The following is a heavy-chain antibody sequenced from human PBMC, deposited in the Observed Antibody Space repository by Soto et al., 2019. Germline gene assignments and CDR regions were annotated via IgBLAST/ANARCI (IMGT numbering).Heavy chain of an antibody. CDR1: GYIFHNYG. D-gene: IGHD3-10*01. CDR2: ISDYNGNT. CDR3: AGEGYYSGSECYSPPRYCGMDV. Sequence: QVQLVQSGAEVKKPGASVKVSCKTSGYIFHNYGISWVRQAPGQGLEWMGWISDYNGNTKYAQKFQGRVTMATDTYTRTDYMEPRCLRIDDTAVYYGAGEGYYSGSECYSPPRYCGMDVWGQGTTVTVSS. V-gene: IGHV1-18*01. J-gene: IGHJ6*02.